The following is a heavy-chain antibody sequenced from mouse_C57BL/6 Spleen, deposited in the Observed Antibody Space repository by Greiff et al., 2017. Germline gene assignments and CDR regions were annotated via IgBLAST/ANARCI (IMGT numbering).Heavy chain of an antibody. Sequence: QVQLQQPGAELVKPGASVKMSCKASGYTFTSYWITWVKQRPGQGLEWIGDIYPGSGSTNYNEKFKSKATLTVDTSSSTAYMQRSSLTSEDSAVYYCARSDYYGSSYAMDYWGQGTSVTVSS. V-gene: IGHV1-55*01. CDR3: ARSDYYGSSYAMDY. CDR2: IYPGSGST. D-gene: IGHD1-1*01. J-gene: IGHJ4*01. CDR1: GYTFTSYW.